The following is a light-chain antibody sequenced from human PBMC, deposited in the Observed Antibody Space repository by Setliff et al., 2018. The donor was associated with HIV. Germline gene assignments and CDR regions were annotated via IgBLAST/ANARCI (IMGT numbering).Light chain of an antibody. CDR2: EVG. CDR3: CSYTSSTTLV. J-gene: IGLJ1*01. V-gene: IGLV2-14*01. CDR1: SSDVGGYDY. Sequence: QSVLTQPASVSGSPEQSITISCTGTSSDVGGYDYVSWYQQHPGKVPKLMLYEVGNRPSGVSNRFSGSKSGNTASLTISGLQAEDEADYYCCSYTSSTTLVFGTGTKVTVL.